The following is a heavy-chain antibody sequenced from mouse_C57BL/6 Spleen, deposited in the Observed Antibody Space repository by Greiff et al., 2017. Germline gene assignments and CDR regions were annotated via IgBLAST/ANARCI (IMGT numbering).Heavy chain of an antibody. Sequence: QVQLKEPGAELVKPGASVKMSCKASGYTFTSYWITWVKQRPGQGLEWIGDIYPGSGSTNYNEKFKSKATLTVDTSSSTAYMQLSSLTSEDSAVYYCAKGELGDAMDYWGQGTSVTVSS. CDR1: GYTFTSYW. CDR3: AKGELGDAMDY. V-gene: IGHV1-55*01. CDR2: IYPGSGST. D-gene: IGHD1-3*01. J-gene: IGHJ4*01.